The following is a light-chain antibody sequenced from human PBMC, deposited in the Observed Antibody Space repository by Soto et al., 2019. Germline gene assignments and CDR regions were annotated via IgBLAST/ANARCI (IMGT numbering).Light chain of an antibody. Sequence: DIQLTQSPSFLSASVGDRVTITCRASQGISSYLAWYQQEPGKAPKLLIYAASTLQSGVPSRFSGSGSGTDFTLTISSLQPEDFATYYCQQYDSYSLYTFGQGTTLEIK. CDR3: QQYDSYSLYT. CDR1: QGISSY. J-gene: IGKJ2*01. CDR2: AAS. V-gene: IGKV1-9*01.